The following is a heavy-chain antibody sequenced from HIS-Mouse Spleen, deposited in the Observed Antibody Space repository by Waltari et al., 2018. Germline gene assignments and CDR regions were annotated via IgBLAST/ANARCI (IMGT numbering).Heavy chain of an antibody. Sequence: QLQLQESGPGLVKPSETLSLTCTVSGGSISSSSYYWGWIRQPPGKGLEWIGSIYYSGSTYYNPSLKSRVTISVDTSKNQFSLKLSSVTAADTAVYYCASTGYNWNYWDGDYFDYWGQGTLVTVSS. J-gene: IGHJ4*02. V-gene: IGHV4-39*01. CDR1: GGSISSSSYY. D-gene: IGHD1-7*01. CDR3: ASTGYNWNYWDGDYFDY. CDR2: IYYSGST.